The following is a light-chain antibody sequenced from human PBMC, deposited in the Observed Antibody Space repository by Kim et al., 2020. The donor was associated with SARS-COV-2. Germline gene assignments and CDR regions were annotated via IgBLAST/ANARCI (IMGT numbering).Light chain of an antibody. V-gene: IGKV2-30*01. CDR3: MEGTHWPFN. J-gene: IGKJ3*01. CDR1: QSLVYGYRSIC. Sequence: PASISCRSSQSLVYGYRSICLNWFNQRPGKSPRRLIYRVANRDSGVPDRFSESGTGTDFTLQISRVEAEDVWVYYCMEGTHWPFNIGPGTKVDIK. CDR2: RVA.